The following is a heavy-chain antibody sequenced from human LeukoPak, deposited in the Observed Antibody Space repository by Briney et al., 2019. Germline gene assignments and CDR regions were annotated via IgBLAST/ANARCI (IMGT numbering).Heavy chain of an antibody. CDR2: INHSGST. CDR3: ASLDWYFDL. J-gene: IGHJ2*01. CDR1: GGSFSGYY. V-gene: IGHV4-34*01. Sequence: SETLSLTCAVYGGSFSGYYWSWIRQPPGKGLEWIGEINHSGSTNYNPSLKSRVTISVDTSKNQFSLKLSSVTAADTAVYYCASLDWYFDLWGRGTLVTVSS.